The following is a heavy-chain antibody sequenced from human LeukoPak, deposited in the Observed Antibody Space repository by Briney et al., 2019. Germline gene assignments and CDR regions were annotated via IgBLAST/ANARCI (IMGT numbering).Heavy chain of an antibody. D-gene: IGHD6-13*01. CDR1: GGSISSGDYY. CDR3: ARLGTSSSWYFDY. J-gene: IGHJ4*02. V-gene: IGHV4-30-4*01. CDR2: IYYSGST. Sequence: SQTLSLTCTVSGGSISSGDYYWSWIRQPPGKGLEWIGYIYYSGSTYYNPSLKSPVTISVDTSNNQFSLKLSSVTAADTAVYYCARLGTSSSWYFDYWGQGTLVTVSS.